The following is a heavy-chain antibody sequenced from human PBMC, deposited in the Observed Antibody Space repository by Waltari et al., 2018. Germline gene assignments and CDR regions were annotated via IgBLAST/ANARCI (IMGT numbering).Heavy chain of an antibody. CDR3: ARFPFRDIAATRT. CDR1: GDIVSSNSAA. D-gene: IGHD5-12*01. CDR2: TYYRSKWYN. Sequence: QVQLQQSGPGLVKPSQTLSLTCTISGDIVSSNSAAWNWIRQSPSRGLEWLGRTYYRSKWYNEDAVSVRSRITSNPDTSKNQFSLQLNDVTPEDTAVYFCARFPFRDIAATRTWGQGTLVTVSS. J-gene: IGHJ4*02. V-gene: IGHV6-1*01.